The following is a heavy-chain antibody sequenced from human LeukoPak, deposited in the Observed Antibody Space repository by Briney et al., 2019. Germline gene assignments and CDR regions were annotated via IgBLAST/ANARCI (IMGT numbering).Heavy chain of an antibody. CDR1: GYTFTSYG. D-gene: IGHD2-2*01. CDR2: ISAYNGNT. V-gene: IGHV1-18*01. CDR3: ARANIVVVPAAMDGGYYFDY. Sequence: GASVKVSCKASGYTFTSYGISWVRQAPGQGLEWMGWISAYNGNTNYAQKLQGRVTMTTDTSTSTAYMELRSLRSDDTAVYYCARANIVVVPAAMDGGYYFDYWGRGTLVTVSS. J-gene: IGHJ4*02.